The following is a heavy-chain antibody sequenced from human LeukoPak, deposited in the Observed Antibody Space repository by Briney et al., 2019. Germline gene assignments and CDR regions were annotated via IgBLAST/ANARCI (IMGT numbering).Heavy chain of an antibody. CDR3: ARRRSGTSWFDY. Sequence: SETLSLTCTVSGGPASSSGYSWVWLRQPPGQGLEFIGNIYYSGSTYYDPSLKSRVTMSVDTSKNQFSLKLSSVTAADTAIYYCARRRSGTSWFDYWGQGTLVTVSS. V-gene: IGHV4-39*01. J-gene: IGHJ4*02. CDR1: GGPASSSGYS. CDR2: IYYSGST.